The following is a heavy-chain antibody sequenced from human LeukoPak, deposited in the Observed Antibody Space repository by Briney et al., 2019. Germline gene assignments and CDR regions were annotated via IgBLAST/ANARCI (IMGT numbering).Heavy chain of an antibody. CDR1: GYSISGGYY. Sequence: PSETLSLTCAVSGYSISGGYYWGWIRQPPGKGLEWIGSLYHSGSTYYNSSLKSRVTISVDTSKNQFSLKLSSVTAADTAVYYCARDGSGWIGYFDYWGQGTLVTVSS. CDR2: LYHSGST. V-gene: IGHV4-38-2*02. J-gene: IGHJ4*02. CDR3: ARDGSGWIGYFDY. D-gene: IGHD6-19*01.